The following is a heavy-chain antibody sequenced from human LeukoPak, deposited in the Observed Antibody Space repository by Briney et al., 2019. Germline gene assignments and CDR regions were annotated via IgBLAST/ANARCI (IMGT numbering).Heavy chain of an antibody. CDR3: ARGGTTPATFDY. J-gene: IGHJ4*02. D-gene: IGHD1-7*01. CDR2: MYHYGGT. V-gene: IGHV4-34*01. CDR1: GGSFSGYY. Sequence: SETLSLTCAVYGGSFSGYYWSWIRQPPGKGLEWIGYMYHYGGTNYNPSLKSRVTISIDKPKKQFSLKLISVTAADTAIYYCARGGTTPATFDYWGQGTLVTVSS.